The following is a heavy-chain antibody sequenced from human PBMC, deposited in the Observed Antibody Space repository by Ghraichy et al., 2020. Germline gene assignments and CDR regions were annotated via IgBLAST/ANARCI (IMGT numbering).Heavy chain of an antibody. CDR2: IYYSGST. J-gene: IGHJ4*02. D-gene: IGHD4-17*01. V-gene: IGHV4-59*01. CDR1: GGSISSYY. CDR3: ARGRGYGDYRIHGVPHDY. Sequence: SETLSLTCTVSGGSISSYYWSWIRQPPGKGLEWIGDIYYSGSTYYNPSLKSRLTISVDTSKNQFSLKLSSVTAADTAVYYCARGRGYGDYRIHGVPHDYWGQGTLVTVSS.